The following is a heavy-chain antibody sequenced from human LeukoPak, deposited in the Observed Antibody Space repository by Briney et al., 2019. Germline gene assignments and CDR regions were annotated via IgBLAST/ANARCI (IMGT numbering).Heavy chain of an antibody. CDR2: IRSKAYGGST. CDR3: SRVPIRTVTWIVVLRGHDVFDM. J-gene: IGHJ3*02. Sequence: GGSLRLSCPASGFTSADYAMTWFRPAPGKGLEWVGCIRSKAYGGSTEYVAPVQGRFTISRDDSKSIAYLQMDSLKIEDTAVYYCSRVPIRTVTWIVVLRGHDVFDMWGQGTMVTVSS. D-gene: IGHD3-22*01. CDR1: GFTSADYA. V-gene: IGHV3-49*03.